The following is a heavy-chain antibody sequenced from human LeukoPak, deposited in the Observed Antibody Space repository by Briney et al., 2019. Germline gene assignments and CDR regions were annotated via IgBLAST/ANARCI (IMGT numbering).Heavy chain of an antibody. CDR2: ISSSGTTI. D-gene: IGHD2-15*01. CDR3: ARDLWGYCSGGSCYSGFASDY. Sequence: GGSLRLSCAASGFTFSDYYMSWIRQAPGKGLEWVSYISSSGTTIYYADSVKGRFTISRDNAKNTLYLQMNSLRAEDTAVYYCARDLWGYCSGGSCYSGFASDYWGQGTLVTVSS. V-gene: IGHV3-11*04. J-gene: IGHJ4*02. CDR1: GFTFSDYY.